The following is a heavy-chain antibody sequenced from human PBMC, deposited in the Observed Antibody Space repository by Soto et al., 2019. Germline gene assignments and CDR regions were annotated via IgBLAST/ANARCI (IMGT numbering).Heavy chain of an antibody. D-gene: IGHD3-3*01. CDR1: SGSISSNW. Sequence: QVQLQESGPGLVKPSVTLSLPCTVSSGSISSNWWSWVRQPPGKGLELIGEISHSGSPNYNPSLKRRVTTSVDTSKNQFALKLSSVAAADTAVYHCARVFAGRSSHDAFAIWGRGTMVSVSS. V-gene: IGHV4-4*02. J-gene: IGHJ3*02. CDR3: ARVFAGRSSHDAFAI. CDR2: ISHSGSP.